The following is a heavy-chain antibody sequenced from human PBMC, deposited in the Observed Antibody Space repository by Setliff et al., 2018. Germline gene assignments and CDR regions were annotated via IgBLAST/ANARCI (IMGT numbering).Heavy chain of an antibody. D-gene: IGHD3-22*01. CDR3: AKEGGGYSYDTSGYYYDYYYYYYMDV. CDR1: GFIFTKYA. J-gene: IGHJ6*03. Sequence: GGSLRLSCAASGFIFTKYAMSWVRLAPGKGLEWVSAISGRDSSTYYADSVKGLFTISRDNSKNTLYLQMNSLRAEDTAVYFCAKEGGGYSYDTSGYYYDYYYYYYMDVWGKGTTVTVSS. CDR2: ISGRDSST. V-gene: IGHV3-23*01.